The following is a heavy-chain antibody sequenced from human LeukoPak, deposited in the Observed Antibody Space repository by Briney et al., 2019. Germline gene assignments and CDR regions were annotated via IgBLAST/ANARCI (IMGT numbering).Heavy chain of an antibody. D-gene: IGHD4-17*01. V-gene: IGHV4-39*01. Sequence: PSETLSLTCTVSGGSISSSSYYWGWIRQPPGKGLEWIGSIYYSGSTYYNPSLKSRVTISVDTSKNQLSLKLSSVTAADTAVYYCANGDYVNYYYGMDVWGQGTTVTVSS. CDR2: IYYSGST. CDR3: ANGDYVNYYYGMDV. J-gene: IGHJ6*02. CDR1: GGSISSSSYY.